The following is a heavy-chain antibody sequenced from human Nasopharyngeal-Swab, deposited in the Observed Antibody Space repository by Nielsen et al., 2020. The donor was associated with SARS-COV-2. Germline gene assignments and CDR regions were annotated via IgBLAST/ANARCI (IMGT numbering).Heavy chain of an antibody. D-gene: IGHD3-9*01. CDR3: ATAANYDILTGYYSYYYYMDV. Sequence: WLRQPPGKGLEWIGHIYYSGSTNYNPSLKSRVTISVDTSKNQFSLKLSSLTAADTAVYYCATAANYDILTGYYSYYYYMDVWGKGTTVTVSS. J-gene: IGHJ6*03. V-gene: IGHV4-59*01. CDR2: IYYSGST.